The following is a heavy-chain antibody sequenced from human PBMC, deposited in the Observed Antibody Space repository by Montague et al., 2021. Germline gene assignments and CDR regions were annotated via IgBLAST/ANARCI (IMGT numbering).Heavy chain of an antibody. CDR3: ASTGAATAWRAYEI. V-gene: IGHV3-13*04. D-gene: IGHD7-27*01. CDR1: GFPFSSYD. CDR2: IGTAGDT. J-gene: IGHJ3*02. Sequence: SLSLSFSASGFPFSSYDMHWVRQATGKGLEWVSAIGTAGDTFYPGSVKGRFTISRENAENSLYLQMNSLRAGDTAVYYCASTGAATAWRAYEIWGLGTMVTVSS.